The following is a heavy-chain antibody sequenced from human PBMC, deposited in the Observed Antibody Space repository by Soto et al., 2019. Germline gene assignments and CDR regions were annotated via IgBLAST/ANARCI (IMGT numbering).Heavy chain of an antibody. CDR3: ARVVSAVAAFDI. V-gene: IGHV4-59*01. J-gene: IGHJ3*02. D-gene: IGHD6-19*01. CDR1: GGSISSYY. Sequence: TPSLPFTFSGGSISSYYWGWIPQPPGKGLEWIGYIYYSGSTNYNPSLKSRVTISVDTSKNQFSLKLSSVTAADTAVYYCARVVSAVAAFDIWGQGTMVTVSS. CDR2: IYYSGST.